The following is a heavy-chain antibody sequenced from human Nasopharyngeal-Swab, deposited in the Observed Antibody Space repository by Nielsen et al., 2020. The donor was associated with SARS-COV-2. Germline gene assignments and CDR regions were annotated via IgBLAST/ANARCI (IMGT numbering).Heavy chain of an antibody. J-gene: IGHJ4*02. Sequence: GESLKISCAASGFTFSTYAMHWVRQAPGKGLEWVTFIWYDGSNKEYADAVKGRFTISRDNSKNSLYLQMNSLRAEDTAVYYCTRDRVAGSLYGEFDFWGQGTLVTVSS. V-gene: IGHV3-33*01. CDR3: TRDRVAGSLYGEFDF. CDR1: GFTFSTYA. D-gene: IGHD6-19*01. CDR2: IWYDGSNK.